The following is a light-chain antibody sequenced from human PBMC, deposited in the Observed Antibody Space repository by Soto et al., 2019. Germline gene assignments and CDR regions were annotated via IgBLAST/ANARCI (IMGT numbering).Light chain of an antibody. J-gene: IGKJ1*01. CDR3: QQYVTYES. CDR2: KAS. CDR1: QSISTW. V-gene: IGKV1-5*03. Sequence: DIQMTQSPSTLSASVGDRVTITCRASQSISTWLAWYQQKPGKAPKLLIYKASSLQSGVPPRFSGSGSGTEFTLTISSLQPDDFATYYCQQYVTYESFGQGTKVEIK.